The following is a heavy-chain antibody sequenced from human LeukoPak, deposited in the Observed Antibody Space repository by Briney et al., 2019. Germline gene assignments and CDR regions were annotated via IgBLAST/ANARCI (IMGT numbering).Heavy chain of an antibody. CDR1: GYAFTSYY. D-gene: IGHD2-21*02. V-gene: IGHV1-46*01. J-gene: IGHJ4*02. CDR2: INPSGGST. CDR3: ARVRSPYCGGDCYSEIDY. Sequence: GAPLKVSCKASGYAFTSYYMHWVRHAPGQGLEWMGIINPSGGSTSYAQKFQGRVTMTRDTSTSTVYMELSSLRSEDTAVYYCARVRSPYCGGDCYSEIDYWGQGTLVTVSS.